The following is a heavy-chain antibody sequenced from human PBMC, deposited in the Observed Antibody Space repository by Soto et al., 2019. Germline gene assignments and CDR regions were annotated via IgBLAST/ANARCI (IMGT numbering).Heavy chain of an antibody. J-gene: IGHJ5*02. Sequence: QVQLQQSGPGLVRPSETLSLSGRVSGASVSSYYWSWVRQPPGKGLEWLGYIYYIGAYNYNASLKSRVTISVDTSNNQFSLKLTSVTAADTAVYYCARTPETRDWLDPWGQGTLVTVSS. CDR1: GASVSSYY. CDR2: IYYIGAY. D-gene: IGHD1-7*01. V-gene: IGHV4-59*02. CDR3: ARTPETRDWLDP.